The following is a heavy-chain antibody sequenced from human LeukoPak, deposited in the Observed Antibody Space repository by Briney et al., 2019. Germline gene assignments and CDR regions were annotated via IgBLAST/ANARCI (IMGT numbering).Heavy chain of an antibody. CDR2: TNPSTGGT. J-gene: IGHJ4*02. Sequence: ASVNVSCKTSGYTFTGSYLHWVRQVPGQGLEWMGWTNPSTGGTKSAQQFEGRVTMTRDTSNTTGYLELRSLRLDDTATYYCARGGAFCSITTCHEFDHWGQGTLAIVSS. CDR3: ARGGAFCSITTCHEFDH. V-gene: IGHV1-2*02. CDR1: GYTFTGSY. D-gene: IGHD2-2*01.